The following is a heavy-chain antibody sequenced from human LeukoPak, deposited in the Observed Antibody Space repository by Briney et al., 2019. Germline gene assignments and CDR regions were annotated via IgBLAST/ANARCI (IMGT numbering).Heavy chain of an antibody. CDR3: AKDFGTNYYDSSFQWYFDY. Sequence: GGSLRLSCAASGFTFSSYAMSWVRQAPGKGLEWVSAISGSGGSTYYADSVKGRFTISRDNSKNTLYLQMNSLRAEDTAVYYCAKDFGTNYYDSSFQWYFDYWGQGTLVTVSS. CDR2: ISGSGGST. J-gene: IGHJ4*02. V-gene: IGHV3-23*01. D-gene: IGHD3-22*01. CDR1: GFTFSSYA.